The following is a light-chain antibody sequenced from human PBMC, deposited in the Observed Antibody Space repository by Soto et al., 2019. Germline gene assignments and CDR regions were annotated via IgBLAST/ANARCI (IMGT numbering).Light chain of an antibody. CDR2: TAS. Sequence: DIQMTQSPSSVTASVGDRVTITCRASQDIITWLAWYQQKPGKAPNLLIYTASNLQSGVPSRFSGSGSRTHFTLTISSLQPEDFGTYYCQQTDSFPITFGQGTRLEIK. CDR1: QDIITW. CDR3: QQTDSFPIT. V-gene: IGKV1-12*01. J-gene: IGKJ5*01.